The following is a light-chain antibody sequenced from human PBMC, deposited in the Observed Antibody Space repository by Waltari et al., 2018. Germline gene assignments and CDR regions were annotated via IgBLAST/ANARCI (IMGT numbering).Light chain of an antibody. CDR2: WAS. Sequence: DIVMTQTPDSLAVSLGERATIHCESSQSVFYSSNNRNFFAWYQQKPGQKPRLLFYWASTRESGIPDRFSASGSGTDFTLTINNLQAEDVAVYFCQEYYGPPYTFGQGTRLEIK. CDR1: QSVFYSSNNRNF. J-gene: IGKJ2*01. V-gene: IGKV4-1*01. CDR3: QEYYGPPYT.